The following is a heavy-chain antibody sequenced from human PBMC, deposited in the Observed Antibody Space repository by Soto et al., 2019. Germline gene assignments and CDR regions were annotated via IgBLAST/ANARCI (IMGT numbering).Heavy chain of an antibody. Sequence: QLQLQESGSGLVKSSQTLSLTCAVSGGSISSGGYSWSWIRQPPGKGLEWIGYIYHSGSTYYNPSLKSRVTLSVDRSKNQFSLKLSSVTAADTAVYYCAREDLSGAFAIWGQGTMVTVSS. CDR1: GGSISSGGYS. CDR2: IYHSGST. J-gene: IGHJ3*02. V-gene: IGHV4-30-2*01. CDR3: AREDLSGAFAI.